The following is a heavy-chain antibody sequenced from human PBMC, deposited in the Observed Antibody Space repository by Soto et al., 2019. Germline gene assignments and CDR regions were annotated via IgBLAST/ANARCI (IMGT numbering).Heavy chain of an antibody. J-gene: IGHJ3*01. Sequence: SETLSLTCSIYVGSLSGYYWRWIRQTPGKGLEWIGEINHSGDTNYNPSLKSRVTISVDSSKKSFSLKLTSVTAADTAVYYCAREYYDILTGQGVWGQGTMVTVSS. CDR1: VGSLSGYY. D-gene: IGHD3-9*01. V-gene: IGHV4-34*01. CDR3: AREYYDILTGQGV. CDR2: INHSGDT.